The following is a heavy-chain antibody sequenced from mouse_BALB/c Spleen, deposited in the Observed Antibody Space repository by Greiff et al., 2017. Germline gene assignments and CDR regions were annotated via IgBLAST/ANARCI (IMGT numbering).Heavy chain of an antibody. CDR3: AKGITTRWFAY. Sequence: EVKLQESGPGLVKPSQSLSLTCTVTGYSITSDYAWNWIRQCPGNKLEWMGYISYSGSTSYNPSLKSRISITRDTSKNQFFLQLNSVTTEDTATYYCAKGITTRWFAYWGQGTLVTVSA. D-gene: IGHD2-4*01. CDR2: ISYSGST. V-gene: IGHV3-2*02. J-gene: IGHJ3*01. CDR1: GYSITSDYA.